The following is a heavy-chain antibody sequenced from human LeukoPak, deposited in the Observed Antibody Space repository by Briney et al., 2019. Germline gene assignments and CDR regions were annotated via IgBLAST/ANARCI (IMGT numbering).Heavy chain of an antibody. D-gene: IGHD2-15*01. V-gene: IGHV4-30-4*08. J-gene: IGHJ4*02. CDR1: GGSISSGGYY. CDR3: AREVRYCSGGSCRPPYFDY. Sequence: SETLSLTCTVSGGSISSGGYYWSWIRQHPGKGLEWIGYIYYSGSTYYNPSLKSRVTISVDTSKNQFSLKLSSVTAADTAVYYCAREVRYCSGGSCRPPYFDYWGQGTLVTVSS. CDR2: IYYSGST.